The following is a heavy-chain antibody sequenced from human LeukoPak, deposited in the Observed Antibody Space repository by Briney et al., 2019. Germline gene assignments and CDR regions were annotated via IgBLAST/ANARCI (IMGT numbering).Heavy chain of an antibody. D-gene: IGHD6-13*01. V-gene: IGHV3-11*01. J-gene: IGHJ5*02. CDR3: ARCTGPGIAAAGTNWFDP. CDR2: ISSSGSTI. CDR1: GFTFSDYY. Sequence: GGSLRLSCAASGFTFSDYYMSWIRQAPGKGLEWVSYISSSGSTIYYADSVKGRFTISRDNAKNSLYLQMNSLRAEDTAVYYCARCTGPGIAAAGTNWFDPWGPGTLVTVSS.